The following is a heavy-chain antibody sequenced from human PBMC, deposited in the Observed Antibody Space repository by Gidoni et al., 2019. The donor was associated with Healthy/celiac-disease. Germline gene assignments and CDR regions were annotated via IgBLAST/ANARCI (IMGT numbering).Heavy chain of an antibody. CDR1: GFTLGDYA. CDR3: TREASDIVATAFDY. Sequence: EVQLVESGGGLVKPGRSLRLSCTASGFTLGDYAMSWFRQAPGKGLEWVGFIRSKAYGGTTEYAASVKGRFTISRDDSKSIAYLQMNSLKPEDTAVYYCTREASDIVATAFDYWGQGTLVTVSS. V-gene: IGHV3-49*05. D-gene: IGHD5-12*01. CDR2: IRSKAYGGTT. J-gene: IGHJ4*02.